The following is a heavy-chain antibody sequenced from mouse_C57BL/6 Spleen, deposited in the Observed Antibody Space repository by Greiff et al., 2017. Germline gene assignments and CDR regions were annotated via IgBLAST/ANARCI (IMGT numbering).Heavy chain of an antibody. Sequence: QVQLQQSGAELAKPGASVKLSCKASGYTFTSSWMHWVKQRPGQGLEWIGYINPSSGSTKYNQKFKDKATLTADKSSSTAYMQLSRLTCEDSAVYYCARLSSYYDYEAGFAYWGQGTLVTVSA. D-gene: IGHD2-4*01. CDR1: GYTFTSSW. CDR3: ARLSSYYDYEAGFAY. V-gene: IGHV1-7*01. CDR2: INPSSGST. J-gene: IGHJ3*01.